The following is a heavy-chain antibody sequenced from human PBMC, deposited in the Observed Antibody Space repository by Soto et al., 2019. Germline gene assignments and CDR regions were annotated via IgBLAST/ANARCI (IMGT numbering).Heavy chain of an antibody. Sequence: QLQLQESGSGLVKPSQTLSLTCAVSGGSISSGGYSWSWIRQPPGKGLEWIGYIYHSGSTYYTPSPKRRVTISVDRSQPQFSLKLSSVTAAATAVSYCARAPSPWGQGTLVTVSS. CDR3: ARAPSP. J-gene: IGHJ5*02. V-gene: IGHV4-30-2*01. CDR1: GGSISSGGYS. CDR2: IYHSGST.